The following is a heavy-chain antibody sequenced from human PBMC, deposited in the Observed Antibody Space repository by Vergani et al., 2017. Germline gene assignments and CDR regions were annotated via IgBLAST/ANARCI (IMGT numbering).Heavy chain of an antibody. D-gene: IGHD3-10*01. CDR2: ISYDGSNK. CDR3: AKGGDYYGSGSYGY. CDR1: GFTLSSYG. J-gene: IGHJ4*02. V-gene: IGHV3-30*18. Sequence: QVQLVESGGGVVQPGRSRRLSCAASGFTLSSYGMHWVRQAPGKGLEWVAVISYDGSNKYYADSVKGRFTISRDNSKNTLYLQMNSLRAEDTAVYYCAKGGDYYGSGSYGYWGQGTLVTVSS.